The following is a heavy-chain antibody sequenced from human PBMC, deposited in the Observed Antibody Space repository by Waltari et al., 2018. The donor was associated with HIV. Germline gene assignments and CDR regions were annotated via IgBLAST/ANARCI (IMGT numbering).Heavy chain of an antibody. J-gene: IGHJ3*02. CDR2: IYYSGRT. Sequence: QVQLPESGPGLVKPSETLSLTCAVSDYFITSVYYCGWIRQAPGKGLERNGNIYYSGRTYSNPPLESLVTKPVSTSKNHFSLKLSSLTAADTAIYSCANLECNWGAFDIWGQGTMVTVSS. D-gene: IGHD7-27*01. V-gene: IGHV4-38-2*01. CDR3: ANLECNWGAFDI. CDR1: DYFITSVYY.